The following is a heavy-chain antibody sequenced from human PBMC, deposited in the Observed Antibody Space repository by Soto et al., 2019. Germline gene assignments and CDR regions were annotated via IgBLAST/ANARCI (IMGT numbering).Heavy chain of an antibody. Sequence: ASVKVSCKTSGYTFTSYGITWVLQAPGQGLEWMGWINPNSGGTNYAQKFQGRVTMTRDTSISTAYMELSRLRSDDTAVYYCAREPGYYDSSGYGIAYSDYWGQGTLVTVSS. V-gene: IGHV1-2*02. CDR2: INPNSGGT. J-gene: IGHJ4*02. CDR1: GYTFTSYG. CDR3: AREPGYYDSSGYGIAYSDY. D-gene: IGHD3-22*01.